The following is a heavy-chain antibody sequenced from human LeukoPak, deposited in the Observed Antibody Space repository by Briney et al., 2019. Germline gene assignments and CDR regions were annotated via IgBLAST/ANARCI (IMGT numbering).Heavy chain of an antibody. CDR2: IRSKAYGGTT. D-gene: IGHD1-26*01. CDR1: GFTFGDYA. V-gene: IGHV3-49*03. CDR3: TRTDSSLMWSVGAFDI. J-gene: IGHJ3*02. Sequence: GGSLRLSCTASGFTFGDYAMGWFRQAPGKGLEWVGFIRSKAYGGTTEYAASVKGRFTISRDDSKSIAYLQMNSLKTEDTAVYYCTRTDSSLMWSVGAFDIWGQGTMVTVSS.